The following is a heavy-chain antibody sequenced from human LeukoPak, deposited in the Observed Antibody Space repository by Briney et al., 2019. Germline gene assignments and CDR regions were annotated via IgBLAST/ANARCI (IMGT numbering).Heavy chain of an antibody. D-gene: IGHD3-16*01. V-gene: IGHV3-23*01. Sequence: GGSLRLSCAASGFTFSTYAMTWVRQAPGRGLEWVSNTNNSGGSTYYADAVKGRFTVSRDKSKNTMYLQMNSLRVEDTAVYYCARFFYGFDPWGQGTLVTVSS. CDR3: ARFFYGFDP. CDR2: TNNSGGST. J-gene: IGHJ5*02. CDR1: GFTFSTYA.